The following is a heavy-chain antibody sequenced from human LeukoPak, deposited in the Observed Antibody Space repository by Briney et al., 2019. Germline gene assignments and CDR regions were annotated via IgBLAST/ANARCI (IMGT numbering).Heavy chain of an antibody. CDR1: GFTFSDYA. V-gene: IGHV3-64*01. Sequence: PGGSLRLSCAASGFTFSDYAMNWVRQAPGKGLEYVSAISSNGGSTYYANSVKGRFTISRDNSKNTLYLQMGSLRAEDMAVYYCASGDCSSTSCYTFYYWGQGTLVTVSS. J-gene: IGHJ4*02. D-gene: IGHD2-2*02. CDR3: ASGDCSSTSCYTFYY. CDR2: ISSNGGST.